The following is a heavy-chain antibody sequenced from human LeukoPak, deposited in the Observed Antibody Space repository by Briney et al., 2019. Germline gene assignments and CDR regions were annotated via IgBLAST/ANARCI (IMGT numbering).Heavy chain of an antibody. D-gene: IGHD3-22*01. CDR2: IYSGGST. CDR1: GFTVSSNY. J-gene: IGHJ3*02. V-gene: IGHV3-66*01. Sequence: GGSLRLSCAASGFTVSSNYMSWVRQAPGKGLEWVSVIYSGGSTYYADSVKGRFTISRDNSKNTLYLQMNSLRAEDTAVHYCARDISSGYYDAFDIWGQGTMVTVSS. CDR3: ARDISSGYYDAFDI.